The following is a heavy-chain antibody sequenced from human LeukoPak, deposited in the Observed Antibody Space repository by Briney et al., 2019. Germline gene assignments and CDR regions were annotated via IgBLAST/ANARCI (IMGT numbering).Heavy chain of an antibody. V-gene: IGHV3-23*01. CDR2: ISGAGGGT. Sequence: PGGSLRLSCAVSGFTFTDYAMTWVRQAPGKGLEWVSGISGAGGGTYYADSVKGRFTISRDNSKNTLYLQMNSLRAEDTAVYYRAPGCRSTSCNLDQFDHWGQGTLVTVSS. CDR3: APGCRSTSCNLDQFDH. D-gene: IGHD2-2*01. J-gene: IGHJ4*02. CDR1: GFTFTDYA.